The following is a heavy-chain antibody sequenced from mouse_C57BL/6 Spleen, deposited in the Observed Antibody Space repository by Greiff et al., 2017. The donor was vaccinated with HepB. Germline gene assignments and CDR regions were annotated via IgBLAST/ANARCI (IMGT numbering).Heavy chain of an antibody. V-gene: IGHV5-17*01. Sequence: EVKLMESGGGLVKPGGSLKLSCAASGFTFSDYGMHWVRQAPEKGLEWVAYISSGSSTIYYADTVKGRFTISRDKAKNTLFLQMTSLRSEDTAMYYCAREGYSNYDYWGQGTTLTVSS. J-gene: IGHJ2*01. CDR2: ISSGSSTI. D-gene: IGHD2-5*01. CDR1: GFTFSDYG. CDR3: AREGYSNYDY.